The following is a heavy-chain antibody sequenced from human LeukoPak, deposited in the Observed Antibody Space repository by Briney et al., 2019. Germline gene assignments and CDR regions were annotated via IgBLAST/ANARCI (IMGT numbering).Heavy chain of an antibody. V-gene: IGHV3-74*01. J-gene: IGHJ6*02. CDR2: INGDGSSS. CDR3: ARQASYGMDV. Sequence: GGSLRLSCAASGFTLSNYWMHWVRQAPGKGLVWVSRINGDGSSSYYADTVKGRFTISRDNAKSTLYLQMNSLRAEDTAVYYCARQASYGMDVWAKGPRSPSP. CDR1: GFTLSNYW.